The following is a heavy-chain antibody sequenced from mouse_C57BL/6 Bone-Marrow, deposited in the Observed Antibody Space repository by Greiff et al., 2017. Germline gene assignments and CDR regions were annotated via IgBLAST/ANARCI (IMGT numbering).Heavy chain of an antibody. J-gene: IGHJ1*03. CDR1: GYTFTSYD. V-gene: IGHV1-85*01. CDR3: ARWDDYETDWYFDV. Sequence: VMLVASGPELVKPGASVKLSCKASGYTFTSYDINWVKQRPGQGLEWIGWLYPRDGSTKYTEKFKGKATLTVDTSASTAYMELHCLTSEDSAVYFCARWDDYETDWYFDVWGTGTTVTVSS. D-gene: IGHD2-4*01. CDR2: LYPRDGST.